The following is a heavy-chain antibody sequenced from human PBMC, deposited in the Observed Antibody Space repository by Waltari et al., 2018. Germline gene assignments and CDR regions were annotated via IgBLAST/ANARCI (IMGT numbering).Heavy chain of an antibody. Sequence: QVQLVQSGAEVKKPGSSVKVSCKASGGTFSSYAISWVRQAPGQGLEWMGGIIPIFGTANYAQKFQGRVTITTDESTSTAYMELSSLRSEDTAVYYCARGGYYDSSGYPTTGAFDIWGQGTMVTVSS. J-gene: IGHJ3*02. CDR3: ARGGYYDSSGYPTTGAFDI. V-gene: IGHV1-69*05. D-gene: IGHD3-22*01. CDR1: GGTFSSYA. CDR2: IIPIFGTA.